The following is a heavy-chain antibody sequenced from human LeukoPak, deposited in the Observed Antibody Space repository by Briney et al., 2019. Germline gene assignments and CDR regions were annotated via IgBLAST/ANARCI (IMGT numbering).Heavy chain of an antibody. V-gene: IGHV1-18*01. J-gene: IGHJ4*02. CDR1: GYTFTSYG. CDR3: ASGDLLTTVTTAGVY. D-gene: IGHD4-11*01. Sequence: ASVKVSCKASGYTFTSYGISWVRQAPGQGLEWMGWISAYNGNTNYAQKLQGRVTMTTDTSTSTAYMELRSLRSDDTAVYYCASGDLLTTVTTAGVYWGQGTLVTVSS. CDR2: ISAYNGNT.